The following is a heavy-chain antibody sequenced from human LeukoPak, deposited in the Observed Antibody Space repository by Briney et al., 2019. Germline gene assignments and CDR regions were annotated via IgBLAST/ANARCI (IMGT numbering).Heavy chain of an antibody. CDR2: INHSGST. V-gene: IGHV4-34*01. CDR1: GGSFSGYY. J-gene: IGHJ4*01. Sequence: SETLSLTCAVYGGSFSGYYWSWIRQPPGKGLEWIGEINHSGSTNYNPSPKSRVTISVDTSKNKFSLKLNSLPAAGTALFFLSRSASGITGTTGWGQGTMVTVSS. D-gene: IGHD1-14*01. CDR3: SRSASGITGTTG.